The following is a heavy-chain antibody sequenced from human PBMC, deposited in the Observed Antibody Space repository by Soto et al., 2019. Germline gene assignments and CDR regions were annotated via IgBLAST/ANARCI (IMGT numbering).Heavy chain of an antibody. J-gene: IGHJ6*02. CDR1: GFTFSTYA. CDR2: ISGGGGST. V-gene: IGHV3-23*01. Sequence: GGSLRLFCAASGFTFSTYAMNWVRQAPGKWLEWVSAISGGGGSTYYADSVKGRVTISRDNSKNTLYLQMNSLRAEDTAVYYCAKVSLGALTFTDYYYYGLDVWGQGTTVTVSS. CDR3: AKVSLGALTFTDYYYYGLDV. D-gene: IGHD1-26*01.